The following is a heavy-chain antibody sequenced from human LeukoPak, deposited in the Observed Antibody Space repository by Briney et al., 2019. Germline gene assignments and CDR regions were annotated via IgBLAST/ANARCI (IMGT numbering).Heavy chain of an antibody. CDR1: GYTFTGYY. V-gene: IGHV1-2*06. Sequence: ASVKVSCKASGYTFTGYYMHWVRQAPGQGLEWMGRINPNGGGTNYAQKFQGRVTMTRDTSISTAYMELSRLRSDDTAVYYCARDLGYCSGGSCEYWGQGTLVTVSS. J-gene: IGHJ4*02. CDR2: INPNGGGT. CDR3: ARDLGYCSGGSCEY. D-gene: IGHD2-15*01.